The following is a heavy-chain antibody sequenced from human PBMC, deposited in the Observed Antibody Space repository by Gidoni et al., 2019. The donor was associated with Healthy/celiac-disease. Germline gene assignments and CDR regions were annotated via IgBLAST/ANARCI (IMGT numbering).Heavy chain of an antibody. Sequence: EVQLVESGGGLVQPGGSLRLSCAASGFSFSSYSMNWVRQAPGKGLEWVSYISSSSSTIYYADSVKGRFTISRDNAKNSLYLQMNSLRAEDTAVYYCARDQNLNYGAYCGGDCYRLFDYWGQGTLVTVSS. D-gene: IGHD2-21*01. CDR1: GFSFSSYS. V-gene: IGHV3-48*01. J-gene: IGHJ4*02. CDR2: ISSSSSTI. CDR3: ARDQNLNYGAYCGGDCYRLFDY.